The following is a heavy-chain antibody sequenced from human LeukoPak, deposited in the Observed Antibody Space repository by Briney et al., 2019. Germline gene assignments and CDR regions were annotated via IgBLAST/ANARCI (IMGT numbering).Heavy chain of an antibody. CDR3: ARDLGYCSSTSCYAWFDP. CDR1: GGSISSYY. CDR2: IYYSGST. Sequence: SETLSLTCTVSGGSISSYYWSWIRQPPGKGLEWIGYIYYSGSTNYNPSPKSRITISVDTSKNQFSLKLSSVTAADTAVYYCARDLGYCSSTSCYAWFDPWGQGTLVTVSS. D-gene: IGHD2-2*01. V-gene: IGHV4-59*01. J-gene: IGHJ5*02.